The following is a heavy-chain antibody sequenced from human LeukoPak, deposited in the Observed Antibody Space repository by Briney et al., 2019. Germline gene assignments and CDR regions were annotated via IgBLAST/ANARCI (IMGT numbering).Heavy chain of an antibody. Sequence: ASVKVSCKASGYTFIGYYIHWVRQAPGQGLEWMGRINPNNGGTNYAQKFQGRVTMTRDMSMSTAYMELSRLRSDDTAVYYCAGEDNSSGYRPFDIWGQGTMVTVSS. CDR3: AGEDNSSGYRPFDI. D-gene: IGHD3-22*01. CDR1: GYTFIGYY. V-gene: IGHV1-2*06. CDR2: INPNNGGT. J-gene: IGHJ3*02.